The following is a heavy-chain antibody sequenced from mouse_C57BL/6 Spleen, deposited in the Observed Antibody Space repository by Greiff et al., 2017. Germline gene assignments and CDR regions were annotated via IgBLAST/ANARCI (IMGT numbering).Heavy chain of an antibody. V-gene: IGHV5-12*01. J-gene: IGHJ1*03. Sequence: VQLKESGGGLVQPGGSPKLSCAASGFTFSDYYMYWVRQTPEKRLEWVAYISNGGGSTYYPDTVKGRFTISRDNAKNTLYLQMSRLKSEDTAMYYCARRRYFDVWGTGTTVTVSS. CDR1: GFTFSDYY. CDR2: ISNGGGST. CDR3: ARRRYFDV.